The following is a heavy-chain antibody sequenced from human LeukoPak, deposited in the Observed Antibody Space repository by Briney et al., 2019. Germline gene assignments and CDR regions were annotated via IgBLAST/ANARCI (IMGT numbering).Heavy chain of an antibody. V-gene: IGHV4-4*09. CDR1: GGSISSYY. CDR2: NYTSGST. CDR3: ARTGGGYNWFDP. D-gene: IGHD2-15*01. Sequence: PSETLSLTCTVCGGSISSYYWSWMRQPPGKGLEWIGYNYTSGSTNYNPSLKSRVTISVDTSKNQFSLKLSSVTAADTAVYYCARTGGGYNWFDPWGQGTLVTVSS. J-gene: IGHJ5*02.